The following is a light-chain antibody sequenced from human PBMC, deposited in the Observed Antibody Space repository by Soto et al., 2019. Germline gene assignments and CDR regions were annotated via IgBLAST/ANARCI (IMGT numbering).Light chain of an antibody. CDR2: KAS. CDR1: QALGGW. CDR3: QQASSFPFT. Sequence: DIQMTHSPFSVSDSVGKKVTITVRASQALGGWLVWYQQKPGKAPNLLIYKASTLQSGVPSRFSGSASGTDFTLTISGLQPEDFATYYCQQASSFPFTFGGGTEVEIK. V-gene: IGKV1-12*01. J-gene: IGKJ4*01.